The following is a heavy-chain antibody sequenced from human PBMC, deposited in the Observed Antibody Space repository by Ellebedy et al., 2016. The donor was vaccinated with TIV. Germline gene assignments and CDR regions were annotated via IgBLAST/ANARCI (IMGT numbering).Heavy chain of an antibody. CDR2: ISGSGGST. CDR1: GFTFSSYA. CDR3: AKDITMIVVVLTFDY. V-gene: IGHV3-23*01. Sequence: GESLKISCAASGFTFSSYAMSWVRQAPGKGLEWVSAISGSGGSTYYADSVKGRLTISRDNSKNTLYLQMNSLRAEDTAVYYCAKDITMIVVVLTFDYWGQGTLVTVSS. J-gene: IGHJ4*02. D-gene: IGHD3-22*01.